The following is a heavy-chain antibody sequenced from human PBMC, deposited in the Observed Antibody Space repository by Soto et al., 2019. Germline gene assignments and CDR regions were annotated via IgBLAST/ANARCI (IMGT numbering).Heavy chain of an antibody. CDR2: ISSSSTI. J-gene: IGHJ4*02. V-gene: IGHV3-48*01. CDR3: ASLGLTMVRDDY. Sequence: EVQLVESGGGLVQPGGSLRLSCAASGFTFSSYSINWVRQAPGKGLEWVSYISSSSTIYYADSVKGRFTISRDNAKNSLYLQMNSLRAEDTAVYYCASLGLTMVRDDYWGQGTLVTVSS. D-gene: IGHD3-10*01. CDR1: GFTFSSYS.